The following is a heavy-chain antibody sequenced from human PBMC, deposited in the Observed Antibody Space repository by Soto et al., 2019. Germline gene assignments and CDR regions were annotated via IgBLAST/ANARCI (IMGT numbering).Heavy chain of an antibody. D-gene: IGHD6-6*01. CDR2: ISYDGSNK. V-gene: IGHV3-30*19. Sequence: GGSLRLSCAASGSIFGGYGMHWVRQAPGKGLEWVAVISYDGSNKYYADSVKGRFTISRDNSKNTLYLQMNSLRAEDTAVYYCAKGDSSSSLFDYWGQGTLVTVSS. J-gene: IGHJ4*02. CDR3: AKGDSSSSLFDY. CDR1: GSIFGGYG.